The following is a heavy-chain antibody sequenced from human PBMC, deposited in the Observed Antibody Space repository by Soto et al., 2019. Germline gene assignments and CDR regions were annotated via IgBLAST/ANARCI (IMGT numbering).Heavy chain of an antibody. D-gene: IGHD5-12*01. J-gene: IGHJ5*02. Sequence: SETLSLTCSASGGSISTNNYYWSWIRQTPGKGLEWIGYIYYSGNTYYNPSLKSRLTISVDTSKNQFSLKLSSVTAADTAVYHCARDLYDGSDRGIDRWCQGTLVTASS. V-gene: IGHV4-30-4*08. CDR1: GGSISTNNYY. CDR3: ARDLYDGSDRGIDR. CDR2: IYYSGNT.